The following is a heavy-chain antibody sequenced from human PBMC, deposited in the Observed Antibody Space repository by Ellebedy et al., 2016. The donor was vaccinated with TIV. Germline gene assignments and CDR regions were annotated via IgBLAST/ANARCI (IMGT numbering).Heavy chain of an antibody. CDR1: GFTFTTYW. J-gene: IGHJ4*02. V-gene: IGHV3-7*03. CDR2: MNQVGSEK. D-gene: IGHD5-12*01. CDR3: ARYPNSPGDTGYGDY. Sequence: PGGSLRLSCAASGFTFTTYWMSWVRQAPGKGLEWVANMNQVGSEKYYVDSVKGRFTISRDNAQNSLYLHMNNLRAEDTAVYYCARYPNSPGDTGYGDYWGQGVVVTVST.